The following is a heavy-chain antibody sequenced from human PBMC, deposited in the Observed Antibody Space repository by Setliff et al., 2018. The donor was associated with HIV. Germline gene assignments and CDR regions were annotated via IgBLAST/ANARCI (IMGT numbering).Heavy chain of an antibody. V-gene: IGHV1-18*01. CDR3: ARARLQGIVTAVGPRDNCLDP. Sequence: ASVKVSCKASGYSFINYGISWVRQAPGQGPEWMGWISPYTGNTDYAPRLLGRVTMTTDTSTSTAYLGLRSLTSDDTAVYYCARARLQGIVTAVGPRDNCLDPWGQGTRVTVSS. CDR2: ISPYTGNT. CDR1: GYSFINYG. D-gene: IGHD1-26*01. J-gene: IGHJ5*02.